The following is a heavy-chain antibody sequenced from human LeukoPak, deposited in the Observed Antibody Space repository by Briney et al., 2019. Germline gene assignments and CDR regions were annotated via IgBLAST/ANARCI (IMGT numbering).Heavy chain of an antibody. V-gene: IGHV4-39*07. CDR2: IYYSGST. J-gene: IGHJ4*02. D-gene: IGHD3-22*01. CDR3: ARAGGLTYYYDSSGSSPFDY. CDR1: GGSISSSSYY. Sequence: SETLSLTCTVSGGSISSSSYYWGWIRQPPGKGLEWIGSIYYSGSTYYNPSLKSRVTISVDTSKNQFSLKLSSVTAADTAVYYCARAGGLTYYYDSSGSSPFDYWGQGTLVTVSS.